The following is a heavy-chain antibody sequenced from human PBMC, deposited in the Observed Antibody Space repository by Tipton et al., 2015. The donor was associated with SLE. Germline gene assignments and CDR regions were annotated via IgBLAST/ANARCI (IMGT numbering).Heavy chain of an antibody. J-gene: IGHJ4*02. CDR3: ARSLHSSDY. D-gene: IGHD4-11*01. CDR2: ISYDGSNR. Sequence: RSLRLSCAASGFTFGTYAMHWVRQAPGKGLEWVAVISYDGSNRYYADSVKGRFTISRDNSKNTLYLQMSSLRSEDTAAYYCARSLHSSDYWGQGTLVTVSS. CDR1: GFTFGTYA. V-gene: IGHV3-30*04.